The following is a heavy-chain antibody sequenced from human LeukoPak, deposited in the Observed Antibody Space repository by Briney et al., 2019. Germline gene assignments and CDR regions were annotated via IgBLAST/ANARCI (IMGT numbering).Heavy chain of an antibody. Sequence: GRSLRLSCAASGFTFDDYAMHWVRQAPGKGLEWVSGISWNSGSIGYADSVKGRFTISRDNAKNTLYLQMNSLRAEDTAVYYCARDCSSTSCTGDAFDIWGQGTMVTVSS. V-gene: IGHV3-9*01. D-gene: IGHD2-2*01. CDR2: ISWNSGSI. CDR3: ARDCSSTSCTGDAFDI. CDR1: GFTFDDYA. J-gene: IGHJ3*02.